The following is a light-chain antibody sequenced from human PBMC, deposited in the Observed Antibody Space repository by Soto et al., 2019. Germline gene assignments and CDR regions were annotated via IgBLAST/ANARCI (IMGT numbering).Light chain of an antibody. CDR1: QSVSSY. CDR3: QQRSNWPPIT. CDR2: DAS. Sequence: ESVLTQAPATLALSPGERDTLSCSSSQSVSSYLAWYQQKPGQAPRLLIYDASNRATGIPARFGGSGSGTDFTLTISSLEPEDFAVYYCQQRSNWPPITFGQGTRLEI. V-gene: IGKV3-11*01. J-gene: IGKJ5*01.